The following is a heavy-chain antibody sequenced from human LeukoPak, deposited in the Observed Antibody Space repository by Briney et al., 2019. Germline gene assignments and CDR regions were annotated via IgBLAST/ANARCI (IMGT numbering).Heavy chain of an antibody. D-gene: IGHD6-13*01. Sequence: ASVKVSCKASGYTFTSYDINWVRQATGQGLEWMGWMNPNSGNTGYAQKFQGRVTMTRNTSISTAYMELSSLRSEDTAVYYCARRDLFYSSYDYWGQGTLVTVSS. CDR2: MNPNSGNT. V-gene: IGHV1-8*01. CDR1: GYTFTSYD. CDR3: ARRDLFYSSYDY. J-gene: IGHJ4*02.